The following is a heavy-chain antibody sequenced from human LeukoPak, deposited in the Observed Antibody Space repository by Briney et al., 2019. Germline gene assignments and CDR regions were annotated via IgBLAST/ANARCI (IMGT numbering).Heavy chain of an antibody. V-gene: IGHV1-18*01. CDR3: AREYYDFWSGYPY. J-gene: IGHJ4*02. Sequence: ASVKVSFKTSGYSFNIYGISWVRQAPGQGLEWMGWISASNGNIKNAQKFQGRVTMTTDSSTSTAYMELSSLRSEDTAVYYCAREYYDFWSGYPYWGQGTLVTVSS. CDR2: ISASNGNI. D-gene: IGHD3-3*01. CDR1: GYSFNIYG.